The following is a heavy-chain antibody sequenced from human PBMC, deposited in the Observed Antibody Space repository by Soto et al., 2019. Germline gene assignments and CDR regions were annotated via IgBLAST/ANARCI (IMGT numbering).Heavy chain of an antibody. Sequence: EVQLVESGGDLVKPGGSLRLSCAASGFTFSNAWMNWVRQAPGKGLEWVGRIKSKTDGGTTDYAAPVKGRFTISRDDSKNTLFPQMNSLKTEDTAVYFCTTGGGNGALLGYWGQGTLVTVSS. CDR3: TTGGGNGALLGY. CDR2: IKSKTDGGTT. J-gene: IGHJ4*02. V-gene: IGHV3-15*01. CDR1: GFTFSNAW. D-gene: IGHD1-1*01.